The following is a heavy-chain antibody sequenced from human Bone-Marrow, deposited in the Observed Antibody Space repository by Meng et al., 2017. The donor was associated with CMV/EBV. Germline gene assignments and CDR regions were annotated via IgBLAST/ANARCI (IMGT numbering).Heavy chain of an antibody. V-gene: IGHV4-31*03. Sequence: SETLSLTCTVSGGSISSGGYYWSWIRQHPGKGLEWIGYIYYSGRTYYNPSLKSRVTISVDTSKNQFSLKLSSVPAADTAVYYCARATVPLDGDCTNGVCSQHPVWDYWGQGTRVTVSS. CDR2: IYYSGRT. CDR1: GGSISSGGYY. D-gene: IGHD2-8*01. CDR3: ARATVPLDGDCTNGVCSQHPVWDY. J-gene: IGHJ4*02.